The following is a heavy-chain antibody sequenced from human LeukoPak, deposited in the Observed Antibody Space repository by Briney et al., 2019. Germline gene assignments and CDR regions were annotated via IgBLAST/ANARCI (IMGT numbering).Heavy chain of an antibody. D-gene: IGHD3-10*01. CDR3: ARESSVVRGVITDFDY. V-gene: IGHV3-7*01. CDR2: IKADGSEK. Sequence: GGSLRLSRAASGFTFTNYWMSWVRQAPGKGLEWVANIKADGSEKFYVDSVKGRLTISRDNAKNSLYLQMNSLRAEDTAVYYCARESSVVRGVITDFDYWGQGTLVTVSS. J-gene: IGHJ4*02. CDR1: GFTFTNYW.